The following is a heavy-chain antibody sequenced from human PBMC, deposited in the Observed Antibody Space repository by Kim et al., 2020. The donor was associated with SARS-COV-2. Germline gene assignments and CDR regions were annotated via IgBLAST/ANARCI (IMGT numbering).Heavy chain of an antibody. J-gene: IGHJ5*02. D-gene: IGHD3-16*01. Sequence: SETLSLTCAVSGGSIRSNTYYWAWIRQPPGKGLEWVGTLSHRGSTYYNPSLKGRVTMSVDTSQNQFSLRLSSVTAADSAVYYCARSFRGSDVSFDTWGQGTLVTVSS. V-gene: IGHV4-39*01. CDR1: GGSIRSNTYY. CDR3: ARSFRGSDVSFDT. CDR2: LSHRGST.